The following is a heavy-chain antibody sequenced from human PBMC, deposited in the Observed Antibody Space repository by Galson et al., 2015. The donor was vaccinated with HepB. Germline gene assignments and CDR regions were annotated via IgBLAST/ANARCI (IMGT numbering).Heavy chain of an antibody. J-gene: IGHJ4*02. Sequence: SLRLSCAASGFTFSSYGMHWVRQAPGKGLEWVAVISYDGSNKYYADSVKGRFTISRDNSKNTLYLQMNSLRAEDTAVYYCATVAGTYWGQGTLVTVSS. CDR1: GFTFSSYG. CDR2: ISYDGSNK. D-gene: IGHD6-19*01. V-gene: IGHV3-30*03. CDR3: ATVAGTY.